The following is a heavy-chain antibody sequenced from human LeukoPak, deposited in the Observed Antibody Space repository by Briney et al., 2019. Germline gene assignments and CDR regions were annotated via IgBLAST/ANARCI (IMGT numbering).Heavy chain of an antibody. J-gene: IGHJ3*02. CDR3: ARDAYDYVWGSYPDDAFDI. CDR2: IYYSGST. D-gene: IGHD3-16*02. V-gene: IGHV4-30-4*01. Sequence: SETLSVTCTVSGGSISSGDYYWSWIRQPPGKGLEWIGYIYYSGSTYYNPSLKSRVTISVDTSKNQFSLKLSSVTAADTAVYYCARDAYDYVWGSYPDDAFDIWGQGTMVTVSS. CDR1: GGSISSGDYY.